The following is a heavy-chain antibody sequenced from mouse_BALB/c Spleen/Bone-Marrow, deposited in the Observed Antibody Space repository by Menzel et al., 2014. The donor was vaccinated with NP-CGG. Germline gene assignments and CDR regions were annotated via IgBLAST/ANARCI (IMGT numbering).Heavy chain of an antibody. CDR3: ARDITTVVADY. Sequence: EVKLLESGGGLVQPGDSLRLSCATSGFTFTDYYMSWVRQPPGKALEWLGFIRDKANGYTTEYSASVKGRFTISRDNSQSIRYLQMNTLRSEDSATYYCARDITTVVADYWGQGTTLTVSS. D-gene: IGHD1-1*01. J-gene: IGHJ2*01. CDR2: IRDKANGYTT. CDR1: GFTFTDYY. V-gene: IGHV7-3*02.